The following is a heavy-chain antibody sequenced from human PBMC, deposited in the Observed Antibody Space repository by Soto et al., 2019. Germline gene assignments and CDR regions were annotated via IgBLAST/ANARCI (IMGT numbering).Heavy chain of an antibody. J-gene: IGHJ4*02. D-gene: IGHD6-13*01. V-gene: IGHV2-5*01. Sequence: QITLKESGPTLVKPTQTLTLTCTFSGFSLSTSGVGVGWIRQPPGKALEWLALIYWNDDKRYSPSLKSRLTITKDTSKNQVVLTMTNMDPVDTATYYCAHKVGVPPLLIAAARPHFDYWGQGTLVTVSS. CDR3: AHKVGVPPLLIAAARPHFDY. CDR2: IYWNDDK. CDR1: GFSLSTSGVG.